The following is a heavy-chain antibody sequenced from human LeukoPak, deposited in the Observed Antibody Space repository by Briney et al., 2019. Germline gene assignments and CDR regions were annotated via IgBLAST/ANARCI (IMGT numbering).Heavy chain of an antibody. CDR1: GGSLSFY. D-gene: IGHD1-26*01. J-gene: IGHJ6*02. V-gene: IGHV4-59*08. Sequence: SETLSLTCTVSGGSLSFYWHWFRQSPGKGLEWIGQIYQSGSTDYHPSLRSRVTISRDTSKNQFSLQLTSVTAADTAVYYCARHSDRWRYAMDVWGQGTTVTVSS. CDR3: ARHSDRWRYAMDV. CDR2: IYQSGST.